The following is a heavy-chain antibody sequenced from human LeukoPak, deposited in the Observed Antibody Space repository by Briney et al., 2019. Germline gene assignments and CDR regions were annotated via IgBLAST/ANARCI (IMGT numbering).Heavy chain of an antibody. D-gene: IGHD4-17*01. CDR1: GFTFSSYG. CDR2: IWYDGSNK. V-gene: IGHV3-33*06. CDR3: AKSSDYGDYVVYFDY. Sequence: PGGSLRLSCAASGFTFSSYGMHWVRQAPGKGLEWVAVIWYDGSNKYYADSVKGRFTISRDNSKNTLYLQMNSLRAEDTAVYYCAKSSDYGDYVVYFDYWGQGTLVTVSS. J-gene: IGHJ4*02.